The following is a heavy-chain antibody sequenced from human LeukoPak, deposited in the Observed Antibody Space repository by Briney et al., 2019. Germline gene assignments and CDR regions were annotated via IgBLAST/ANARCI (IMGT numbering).Heavy chain of an antibody. CDR1: GYTFSNYD. D-gene: IGHD2-15*01. J-gene: IGHJ4*02. Sequence: ASVKVSCKASGYTFSNYDITWVRQAPGQGLDWMGWITPYNGNTDYVQKVRGRVTMTADTSSSTAYMELRSLTSDDTAAYYCARLNSAANFLDHWGQGTLVTVSS. V-gene: IGHV1-18*01. CDR2: ITPYNGNT. CDR3: ARLNSAANFLDH.